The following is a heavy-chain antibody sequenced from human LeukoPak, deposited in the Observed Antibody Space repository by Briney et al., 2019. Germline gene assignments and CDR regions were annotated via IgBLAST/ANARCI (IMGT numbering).Heavy chain of an antibody. CDR3: ERPLTYYYDSNGRYAFEI. V-gene: IGHV1-18*01. J-gene: IGHJ3*02. Sequence: ASVKVSCKAFGYRFSSYGIIWVRQAPGQGLEWMGWISAYNCDTNSAQKFQGRVTMTTDTSASTAYMELRSLGSDDTAVYYCERPLTYYYDSNGRYAFEIWGQGTMVAVSS. CDR2: ISAYNCDT. D-gene: IGHD3-22*01. CDR1: GYRFSSYG.